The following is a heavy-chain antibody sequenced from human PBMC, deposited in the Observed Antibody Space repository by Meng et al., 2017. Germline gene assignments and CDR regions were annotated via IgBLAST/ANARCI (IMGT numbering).Heavy chain of an antibody. Sequence: VQLVASGGGLVKAGGSLRLSCAASGFTFRDYYMTWIRQAPGKGLEWVSSISTTGSSIYYADSVKGRFSISRDNAENSLYLQINSLRVEDTAVYYCARDHGFLNWFDPWGQGTLVTASS. CDR2: ISTTGSSI. CDR1: GFTFRDYY. V-gene: IGHV3-11*04. CDR3: ARDHGFLNWFDP. J-gene: IGHJ5*02. D-gene: IGHD2/OR15-2a*01.